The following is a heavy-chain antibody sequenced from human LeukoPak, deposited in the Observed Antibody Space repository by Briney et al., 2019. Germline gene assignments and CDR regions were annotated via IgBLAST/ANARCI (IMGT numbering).Heavy chain of an antibody. Sequence: GESLKISCKGSGYSFTSYWIGWVRQVPGKGLEWMGIIYPGDSDTRYSPSFQGQVTISADKSISTAYLQWSSLKASDTAMYYCARHVQQELSTSCYDYWGQGTLVTVSS. CDR1: GYSFTSYW. CDR3: ARHVQQELSTSCYDY. D-gene: IGHD2-2*01. V-gene: IGHV5-51*01. J-gene: IGHJ4*02. CDR2: IYPGDSDT.